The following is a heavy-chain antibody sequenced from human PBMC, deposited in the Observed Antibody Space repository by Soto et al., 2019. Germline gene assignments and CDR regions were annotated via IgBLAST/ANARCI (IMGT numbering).Heavy chain of an antibody. Sequence: QVQLVQSGAEVKKPGSSVKVSCKASGGTFSSYAISWVRQAPGQGLEWMGGIIPIFGTANYAQKFQGRVTSPADESTSAAYMELSSLRSEDTAVYYCAREGGSGNYRYYAMDVWGQGPTVTVSS. CDR3: AREGGSGNYRYYAMDV. J-gene: IGHJ6*02. V-gene: IGHV1-69*12. CDR1: GGTFSSYA. D-gene: IGHD3-10*01. CDR2: IIPIFGTA.